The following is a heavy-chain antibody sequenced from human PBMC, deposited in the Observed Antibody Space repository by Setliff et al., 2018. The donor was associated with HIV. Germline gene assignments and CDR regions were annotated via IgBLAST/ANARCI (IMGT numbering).Heavy chain of an antibody. Sequence: KASETLSLTCAVSGGSISSYYWSWIRQSPEKGLEWIGYIYHSGITSYNPSLKSRVTMSMDMSKNLFSLNLSSVTAADSAVFYCARIAWKQGAVGSFCDYWGQGGLVTVSS. CDR3: ARIAWKQGAVGSFCDY. CDR2: IYHSGIT. V-gene: IGHV4-59*01. CDR1: GGSISSYY. J-gene: IGHJ4*02. D-gene: IGHD3-10*01.